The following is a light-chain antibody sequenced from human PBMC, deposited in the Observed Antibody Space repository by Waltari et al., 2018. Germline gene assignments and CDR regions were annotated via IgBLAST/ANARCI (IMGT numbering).Light chain of an antibody. CDR2: GVS. CDR1: QTINNY. CDR3: QQTSSSPRSS. Sequence: DIQMTQSPSSLSASVGDRVTITCRASQTINNYLNWYHQRPGQAPKLLIYGVSSVQNGVPSRFSGRGSGTDCTLTISSLQPEDFATYYCQQTSSSPRSSFGPGTKVNIK. V-gene: IGKV1-39*01. J-gene: IGKJ3*01.